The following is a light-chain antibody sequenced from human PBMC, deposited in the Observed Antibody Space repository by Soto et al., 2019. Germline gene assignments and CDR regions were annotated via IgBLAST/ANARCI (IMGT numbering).Light chain of an antibody. CDR3: QQYNHYRT. Sequence: DIQMTQSPATVSASVGGRVTLTCRASQTITNRLAWYQQRPGQAPKLLIYDASALKSGVPTRFSGSGSGTEFTLTISSLQPNDSATYYCQQYNHYRTFGQGTKVEIK. CDR1: QTITNR. V-gene: IGKV1-5*01. CDR2: DAS. J-gene: IGKJ1*01.